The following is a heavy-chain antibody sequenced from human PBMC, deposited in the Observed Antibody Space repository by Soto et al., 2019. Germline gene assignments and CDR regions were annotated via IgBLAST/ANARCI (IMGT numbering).Heavy chain of an antibody. CDR2: INPNSGAT. J-gene: IGHJ6*03. D-gene: IGHD5-12*01. V-gene: IGHV1-2*04. CDR1: GDTFSDYY. Sequence: QVQLVQSGAEVRKPGASVTVSCRTSGDTFSDYYIHWVRQAPGQGLEWMGWINPNSGATNYAQKFRGWVTMTRDTSIRTVYMQLSRLRSDDTAVYYCARESGGATASLDYYYFYMDVWGTGTTVSDS. CDR3: ARESGGATASLDYYYFYMDV.